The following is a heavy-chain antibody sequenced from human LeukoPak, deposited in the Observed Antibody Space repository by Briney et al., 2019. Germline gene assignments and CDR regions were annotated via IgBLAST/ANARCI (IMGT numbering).Heavy chain of an antibody. CDR2: IYYSGST. Sequence: SGTLSLTCTVSGGSVSSGNYYWSWIRQPPGKGLDWIGYIYYSGSTNYNPSLKSRVTISVDTSKNQFSLRLSSVTAADTAVYYCARDPSGYFNYWGQGTLATVSS. CDR3: ARDPSGYFNY. V-gene: IGHV4-61*01. CDR1: GGSVSSGNYY. J-gene: IGHJ4*02. D-gene: IGHD3-22*01.